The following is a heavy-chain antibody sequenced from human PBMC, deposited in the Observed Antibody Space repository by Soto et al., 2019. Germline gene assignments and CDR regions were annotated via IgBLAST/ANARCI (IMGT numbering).Heavy chain of an antibody. Sequence: QVQLVESGGGVVQPGRYLRLPCVASGFTFSGYGMHWVCQATGNGLEWVAIIRYDGSNIYYADSVRGRFASSRDNSKNTLFLQTDSLGAEDTAVYYCARDGVGATAFWGYLDYWGQGALVTVSS. CDR1: GFTFSGYG. J-gene: IGHJ4*02. CDR2: IRYDGSNI. V-gene: IGHV3-33*01. D-gene: IGHD3-16*01. CDR3: ARDGVGATAFWGYLDY.